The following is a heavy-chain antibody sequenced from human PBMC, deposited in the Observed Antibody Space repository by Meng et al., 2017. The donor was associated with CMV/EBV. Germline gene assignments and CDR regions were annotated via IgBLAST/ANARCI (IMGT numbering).Heavy chain of an antibody. V-gene: IGHV1-2*02. J-gene: IGHJ6*02. Sequence: ASVKVSCKASGYTFTGYYMHWVRQAPGQGLEWMGWINPNSGGTNYAQKFQGRVTMTRDTSISTAYMELSRLRSDDTAVYYCARDYRTAAAGTCGYYGRDVWGQGTPVTVSS. D-gene: IGHD6-13*01. CDR1: GYTFTGYY. CDR2: INPNSGGT. CDR3: ARDYRTAAAGTCGYYGRDV.